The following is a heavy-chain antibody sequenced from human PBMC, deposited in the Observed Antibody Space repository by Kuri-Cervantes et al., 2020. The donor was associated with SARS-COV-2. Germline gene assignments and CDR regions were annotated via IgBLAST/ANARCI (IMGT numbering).Heavy chain of an antibody. CDR2: FDPEDGET. CDR3: AGSEYSFGFGHYYYRMDV. V-gene: IGHV1-24*01. D-gene: IGHD5-18*01. CDR1: GYTLTELS. Sequence: ASVKVSCKVSGYTLTELSMHWVRQAPGKGLEWMGGFDPEDGETIYAQKFQGRVTMTEDTSTDTAYMELSSLRSDDTAVYYCAGSEYSFGFGHYYYRMDVWGQGTTVTVSS. J-gene: IGHJ6*02.